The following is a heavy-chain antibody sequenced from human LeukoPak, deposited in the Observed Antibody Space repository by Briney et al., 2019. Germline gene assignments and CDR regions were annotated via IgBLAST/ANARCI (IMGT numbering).Heavy chain of an antibody. D-gene: IGHD1-26*01. Sequence: KPGGSLRLSCAASGFTFSSYSMNWVRQAPGKGLEWVSYISSSSSYIHSADSVRGRFTIARDNAKNSLFLQMHSLRAEDTAVYYCARDEWGDAFDIWGQGTMVTV. J-gene: IGHJ3*02. CDR1: GFTFSSYS. V-gene: IGHV3-21*01. CDR3: ARDEWGDAFDI. CDR2: ISSSSSYI.